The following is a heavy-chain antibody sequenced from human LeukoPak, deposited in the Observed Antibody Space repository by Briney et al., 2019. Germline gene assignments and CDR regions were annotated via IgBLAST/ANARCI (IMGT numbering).Heavy chain of an antibody. D-gene: IGHD5-12*01. V-gene: IGHV1-18*01. Sequence: GASVEVSCKASGYTFTNYGITWVRQAPGQGLEWMGWISAYNGNTNYAQKFQGRVTMNTDASTNTAYMELRSLRSDDTAVYYCARDAMQWLPNNWFDPWGQGTLVTVSS. CDR2: ISAYNGNT. J-gene: IGHJ5*02. CDR1: GYTFTNYG. CDR3: ARDAMQWLPNNWFDP.